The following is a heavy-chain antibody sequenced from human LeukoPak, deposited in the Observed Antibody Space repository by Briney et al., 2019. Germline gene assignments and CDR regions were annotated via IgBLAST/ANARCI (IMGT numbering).Heavy chain of an antibody. CDR3: ARDRGWYHADS. D-gene: IGHD6-19*01. CDR1: GFTSSIFE. J-gene: IGHJ4*02. Sequence: PGGSLRLSCIVSGFTSSIFEMNWVRQAPGKGLEWVSYISISGSITNYADAVKGRFTISRDNAKNSLYLQMNSLRAEDTAVYYCARDRGWYHADSWGQGTLVTVSS. V-gene: IGHV3-48*03. CDR2: ISISGSIT.